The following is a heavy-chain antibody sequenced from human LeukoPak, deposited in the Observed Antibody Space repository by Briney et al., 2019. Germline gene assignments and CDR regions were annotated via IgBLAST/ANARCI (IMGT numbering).Heavy chain of an antibody. Sequence: SETLSLTCTVSGGSISSYYWSWIRQPPGKGLECIGYIYYSGSTNYSPSLKSRLTISVDTSKNQFSLKLSSVTAADTAVYYCARTYGSSGLGYFDLWGRGALVTVSS. J-gene: IGHJ2*01. CDR2: IYYSGST. CDR3: ARTYGSSGLGYFDL. V-gene: IGHV4-59*01. D-gene: IGHD6-25*01. CDR1: GGSISSYY.